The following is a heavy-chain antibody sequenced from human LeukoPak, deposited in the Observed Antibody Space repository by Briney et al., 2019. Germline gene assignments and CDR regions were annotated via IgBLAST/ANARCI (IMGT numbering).Heavy chain of an antibody. CDR3: ARLTGTTGFDY. V-gene: IGHV3-74*01. Sequence: PGGSLRLSCVASGFTFTTYWMHWVRQAPGKGLVWVSRINGDGSNSNYADSVKGRFTISRDNAKNSLYLQLNSLRADDTAVYYCARLTGTTGFDYWGQGTLVTASS. CDR1: GFTFTTYW. CDR2: INGDGSNS. D-gene: IGHD1-1*01. J-gene: IGHJ4*02.